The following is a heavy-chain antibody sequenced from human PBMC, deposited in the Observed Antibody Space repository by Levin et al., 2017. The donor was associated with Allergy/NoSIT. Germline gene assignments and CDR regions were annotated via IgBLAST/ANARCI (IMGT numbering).Heavy chain of an antibody. V-gene: IGHV3-7*04. CDR1: GFTFSSYW. CDR2: IKQDGSEK. J-gene: IGHJ6*03. CDR3: ARDHGSGSYYRDYMDV. D-gene: IGHD3-10*01. Sequence: GESLKISCAASGFTFSSYWMSWVRQAPGKGLEWVANIKQDGSEKYYVDSVKGRFTISRDNAKNSLYLQMNSLRAEDTAVYYCARDHGSGSYYRDYMDVWGKGTTVTVSS.